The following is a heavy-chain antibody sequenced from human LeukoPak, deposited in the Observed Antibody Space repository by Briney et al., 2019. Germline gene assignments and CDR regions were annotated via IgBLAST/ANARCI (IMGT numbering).Heavy chain of an antibody. D-gene: IGHD1-26*01. Sequence: PGRSLRLSCAASGFTFSRYAMHWVRQAPGKGLEWVAVISYDGSNKYYADSVKGRFTISRDNSKNTLYLQMNSLRAEDTAVYSCARGSGSYFDYCGQGTLVTVSS. J-gene: IGHJ4*02. CDR1: GFTFSRYA. CDR2: ISYDGSNK. V-gene: IGHV3-30-3*01. CDR3: ARGSGSYFDY.